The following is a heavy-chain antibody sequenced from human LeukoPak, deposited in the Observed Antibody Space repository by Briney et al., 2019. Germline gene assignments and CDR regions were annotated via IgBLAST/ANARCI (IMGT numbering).Heavy chain of an antibody. CDR2: ISYSGDNT. CDR3: ASDPRDGGQNV. D-gene: IGHD5-24*01. Sequence: SCKASGYTFTNCAMHWVRLAPGKGLEWVTLISYSGDNTYYADSVKGRFTFSRDKAKNTLYLQMNSLRPEDSAVYYCASDPRDGGQNVWGKGTMVTVSS. CDR1: GYTFTNCA. J-gene: IGHJ6*04. V-gene: IGHV3-30*04.